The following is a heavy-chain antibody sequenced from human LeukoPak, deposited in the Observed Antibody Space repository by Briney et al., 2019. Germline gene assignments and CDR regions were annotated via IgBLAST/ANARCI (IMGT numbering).Heavy chain of an antibody. CDR3: ARSTSPPIDFWSGYYVFDY. D-gene: IGHD3-3*01. J-gene: IGHJ4*02. CDR2: INPSGGST. V-gene: IGHV1-46*01. Sequence: ASVKVSCKASGYTFTSYYMHWVRQAPGQGLEWMGIINPSGGSTGYAQKFQGRVTMTRDTSTSTVYMELSSLRSEDTAVYYCARSTSPPIDFWSGYYVFDYWGQGTLVTVSS. CDR1: GYTFTSYY.